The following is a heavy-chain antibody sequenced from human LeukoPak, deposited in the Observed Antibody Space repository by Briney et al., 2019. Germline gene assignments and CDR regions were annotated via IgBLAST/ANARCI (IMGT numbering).Heavy chain of an antibody. V-gene: IGHV3-30*18. D-gene: IGHD3-10*01. CDR3: AKDSLYYGSGSYNYLDY. CDR2: ISYDGSNK. CDR1: GFTFSSYG. Sequence: GRSLRLSCAASGFTFSSYGMHWVRQAPGKGLERLPVISYDGSNKYYADSVKGRFTISRDNAKNTLYLQMNSLRAEDTAVYYCAKDSLYYGSGSYNYLDYWGQGTLVTVSS. J-gene: IGHJ4*02.